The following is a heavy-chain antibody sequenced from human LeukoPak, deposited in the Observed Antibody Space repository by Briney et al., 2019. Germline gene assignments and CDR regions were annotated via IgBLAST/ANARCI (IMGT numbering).Heavy chain of an antibody. Sequence: GESLKISCKGSGYTITNYWIAWVRQMPGKGLEWMGIIYPGDSDTRYSPSFQGQVTISADKSISTAYLQWSSLKASDTAMYYCARLSDGYMDYWGQGTLVTVSS. D-gene: IGHD3-16*02. CDR3: ARLSDGYMDY. CDR2: IYPGDSDT. CDR1: GYTITNYW. V-gene: IGHV5-51*01. J-gene: IGHJ4*02.